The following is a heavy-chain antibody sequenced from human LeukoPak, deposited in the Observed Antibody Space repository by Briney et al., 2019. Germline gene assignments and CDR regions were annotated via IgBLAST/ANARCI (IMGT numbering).Heavy chain of an antibody. CDR3: VVYKYILSWSAFDF. D-gene: IGHD6-13*01. CDR1: GFTSTTAW. CDR2: IRQDGSDK. J-gene: IGHJ3*01. Sequence: GGSLALSCAISGFTSTTAWMTWVRQAPGKGLEWVADIRQDGSDKYYVDSVKGRFIISRDNAKKSVSLHMNNLRVEDTAVYYCVVYKYILSWSAFDFWGRGTMVTVSS. V-gene: IGHV3-7*01.